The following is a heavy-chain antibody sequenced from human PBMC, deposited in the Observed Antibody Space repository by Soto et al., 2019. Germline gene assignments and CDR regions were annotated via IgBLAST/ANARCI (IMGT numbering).Heavy chain of an antibody. CDR2: ISYSGST. V-gene: IGHV4-39*01. Sequence: SETLSLTCTVSGGSISSDSYYWGWIRQSPEKGLEWIASISYSGSTYYNPTLKSRLIISVDTSKSQFSLKLSSATAADTSVYYCATMGTPATGLYFFDYWGQGSLVTVSS. CDR1: GGSISSDSYY. J-gene: IGHJ4*02. D-gene: IGHD2-15*01. CDR3: ATMGTPATGLYFFDY.